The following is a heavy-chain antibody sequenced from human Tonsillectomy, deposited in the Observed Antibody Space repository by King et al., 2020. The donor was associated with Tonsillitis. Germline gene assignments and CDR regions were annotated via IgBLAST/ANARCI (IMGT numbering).Heavy chain of an antibody. CDR3: AREKADSSGADY. D-gene: IGHD3-22*01. Sequence: QLVQSGAEVKKPGSSVKVSCKASGGTFSSYTISWVRQAPGQGLEWMGGIIPSIGIPNYAQKFQGRVTITADESTTTAYMELSSLRSEDTAVYYCAREKADSSGADYWGQGTLVIASS. V-gene: IGHV1-69*01. J-gene: IGHJ4*02. CDR2: IIPSIGIP. CDR1: GGTFSSYT.